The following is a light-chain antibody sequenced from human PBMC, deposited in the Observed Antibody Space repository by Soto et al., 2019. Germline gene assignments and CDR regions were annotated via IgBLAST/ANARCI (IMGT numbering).Light chain of an antibody. CDR2: EVT. J-gene: IGLJ2*01. CDR3: ASYAGSITL. CDR1: SSDVGGYDF. V-gene: IGLV2-8*01. Sequence: QSALTQPPSASGPPGQSVTISCTGTSSDVGGYDFVSWFQQYPGKVPKLMIYEVTKRPSGVPDRFSGSKSGNTASLTVSGLQAEDEADYYCASYAGSITLFGGGTKLTVL.